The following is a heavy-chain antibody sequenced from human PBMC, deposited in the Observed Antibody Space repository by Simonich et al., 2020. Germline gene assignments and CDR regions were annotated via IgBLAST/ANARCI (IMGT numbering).Heavy chain of an antibody. Sequence: EVQLVESGGGLVQPGGSLRLSCAASGFTFSSYWRHWVRQGPGEGVGGVGRVKSDGSSSSYADSVECRYTSSRDNGKNTQNLQMHRLSAEDTAVYYCESFDVVPAADAFDIWGQGTMVTVSS. J-gene: IGHJ3*02. CDR1: GFTFSSYW. CDR3: ESFDVVPAADAFDI. D-gene: IGHD2-2*01. CDR2: VKSDGSSS. V-gene: IGHV3-74*01.